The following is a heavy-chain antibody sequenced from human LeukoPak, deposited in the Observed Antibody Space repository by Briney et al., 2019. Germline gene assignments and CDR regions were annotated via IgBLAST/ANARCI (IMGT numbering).Heavy chain of an antibody. CDR3: ARVLMVRGVNNWFDP. V-gene: IGHV1-18*01. J-gene: IGHJ5*02. D-gene: IGHD3-10*01. CDR2: ISAYNGNT. Sequence: ASVKVSCKAFGYTFTSYGISWVRQAPGQGLEWMGWISAYNGNTNYAQKLQGRVTMTTHTSTSTAYMELRSLRSDDKAVYYCARVLMVRGVNNWFDPWGQGTLVTVSS. CDR1: GYTFTSYG.